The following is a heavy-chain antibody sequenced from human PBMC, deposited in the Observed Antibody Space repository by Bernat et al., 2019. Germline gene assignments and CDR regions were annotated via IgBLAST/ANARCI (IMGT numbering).Heavy chain of an antibody. CDR3: ARDPLNHLGELSHILTSMDV. CDR2: IKPGGSGK. D-gene: IGHD3-16*02. J-gene: IGHJ6*04. V-gene: IGHV3-7*03. Sequence: EVQLVESGGGLVQPGGSLRISCAASRFTFSRYWMSWVRQAPGKGLEWVASIKPGGSGKYYVDSMEGGFTISRDNARNSLFLQMNSLRAEDTAVYYCARDPLNHLGELSHILTSMDVWGKGTTVTVAT. CDR1: RFTFSRYW.